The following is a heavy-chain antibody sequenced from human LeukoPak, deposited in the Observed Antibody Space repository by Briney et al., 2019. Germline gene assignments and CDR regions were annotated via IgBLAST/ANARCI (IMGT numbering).Heavy chain of an antibody. D-gene: IGHD6-19*01. CDR3: ARGGYSSGWYLFFGL. J-gene: IGHJ2*01. CDR1: GYSINSGYY. V-gene: IGHV4-38-2*01. CDR2: IYHSGTT. Sequence: PSETLSLTCAVSGYSINSGYYWGWIRQPPGKGLEFIGSIYHSGTTYYNPSLKSRVAISVDTSNNHFSLKLSSVTAADTAVHYCARGGYSSGWYLFFGLWGRGTLVTVSS.